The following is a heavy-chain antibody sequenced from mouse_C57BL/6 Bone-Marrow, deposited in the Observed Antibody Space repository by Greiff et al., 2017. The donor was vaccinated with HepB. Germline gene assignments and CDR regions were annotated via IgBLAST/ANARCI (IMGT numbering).Heavy chain of an antibody. CDR2: ISNLAYSI. CDR1: GFTFRDYG. V-gene: IGHV5-15*01. CDR3: AIQKYSLYSMDY. Sequence: VMLVASGGGLVQPGGSLKLSCAASGFTFRDYGMAWVRQAPRKGPEWVAFISNLAYSIYYADTVTGRFTISRENAKNTLYLEMSSLRAEDTAMYYCAIQKYSLYSMDYWGQGTSVTVSS. D-gene: IGHD5-1-1*01. J-gene: IGHJ4*01.